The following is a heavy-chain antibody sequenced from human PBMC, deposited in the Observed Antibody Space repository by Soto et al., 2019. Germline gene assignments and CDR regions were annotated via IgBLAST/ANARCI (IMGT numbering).Heavy chain of an antibody. CDR3: ARDRFKPRGYYGSGSYYHGMDV. CDR2: IWYDGSNK. V-gene: IGHV3-33*01. Sequence: HPGGSLRLSCAASGFTFSSYGMHWVRQAPGKGLEWVAVIWYDGSNKYYADSVKGRFTISRDNSKNTLYLQMNSLRAEDTAVYYCARDRFKPRGYYGSGSYYHGMDVWGQGTTVTVSS. D-gene: IGHD3-10*01. J-gene: IGHJ6*02. CDR1: GFTFSSYG.